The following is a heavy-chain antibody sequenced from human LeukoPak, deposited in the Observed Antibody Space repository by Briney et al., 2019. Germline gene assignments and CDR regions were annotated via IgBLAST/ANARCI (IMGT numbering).Heavy chain of an antibody. V-gene: IGHV3-7*01. D-gene: IGHD5-12*01. J-gene: IGHJ6*03. CDR1: GFTFSSYW. CDR3: ARLADITYYYYYMDV. CDR2: IKQDGSEK. Sequence: GGSLRLSCAASGFTFSSYWTSWVRQAPGKGLEWVANIKQDGSEKYYVDSVKGRFTISRDNAKNSLYLQMNSLRAEDTAVYYCARLADITYYYYYMDVWGKGTTVTVSS.